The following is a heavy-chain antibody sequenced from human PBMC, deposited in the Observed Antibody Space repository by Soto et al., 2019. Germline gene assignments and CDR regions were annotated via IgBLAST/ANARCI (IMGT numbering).Heavy chain of an antibody. CDR3: ARAPPGNIVVVVAATRGWFDP. J-gene: IGHJ5*02. Sequence: QVQLQQWGAGLLKPSETLSLTCAVYGGSFSGYYWSWIRQPPGKGLEWIGEINHSGSTNYNPSLKRRVTISVDTSKNQFSLKLSSVTAADTAVYYCARAPPGNIVVVVAATRGWFDPWGQGTLVTVSS. CDR1: GGSFSGYY. D-gene: IGHD2-15*01. V-gene: IGHV4-34*01. CDR2: INHSGST.